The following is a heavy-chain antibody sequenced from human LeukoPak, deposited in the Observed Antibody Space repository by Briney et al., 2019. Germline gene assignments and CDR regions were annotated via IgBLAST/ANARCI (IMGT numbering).Heavy chain of an antibody. D-gene: IGHD1-26*01. CDR1: GGSISSSSYY. J-gene: IGHJ4*02. V-gene: IGHV4-39*01. CDR3: ARTLWELPNNFDY. CDR2: IYYSGST. Sequence: SETLSLTCTVSGGSISSSSYYWGWIRQPPGKGLEWIGSIYYSGSTYYNPSLKSRVTISVDTSNNQFSRKLSSVTAADTAVYYCARTLWELPNNFDYWGQGTLVTVSS.